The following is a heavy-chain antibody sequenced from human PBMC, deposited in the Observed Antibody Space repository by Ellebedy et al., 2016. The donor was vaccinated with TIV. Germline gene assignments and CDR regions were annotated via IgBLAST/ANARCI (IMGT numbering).Heavy chain of an antibody. CDR2: IKYDLSQT. Sequence: PGGSLRLSCAASGFTFSSYWMSWVRQAPGEGLEWVANIKYDLSQTYYLDSVKGRFTISRDNAKNSLYLHMNSLSAEDTALYYCARGPAGYNAGKHDFWGQGTLVVVSS. CDR1: GFTFSSYW. J-gene: IGHJ4*02. V-gene: IGHV3-7*01. D-gene: IGHD1-14*01. CDR3: ARGPAGYNAGKHDF.